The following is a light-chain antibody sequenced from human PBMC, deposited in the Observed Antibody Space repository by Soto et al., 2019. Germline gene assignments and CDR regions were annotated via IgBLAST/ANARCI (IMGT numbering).Light chain of an antibody. CDR3: QQYNSYWT. CDR1: QSISSW. V-gene: IGKV1-5*01. CDR2: DAS. Sequence: TQFPSTLPASVGDRVTITCRASQSISSWLAWYQQKPGKAPKLLIYDASSLESGVPSRFSGSGSGTEFTLTISSLQPDDFATYYSQQYNSYWTFGQGTKVDIK. J-gene: IGKJ1*01.